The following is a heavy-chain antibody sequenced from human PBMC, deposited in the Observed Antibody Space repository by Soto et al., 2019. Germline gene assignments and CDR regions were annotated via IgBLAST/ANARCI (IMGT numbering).Heavy chain of an antibody. V-gene: IGHV4-59*01. J-gene: IGHJ6*02. CDR3: ARALRYFDSFSYGMDV. D-gene: IGHD3-9*01. CDR1: GGSISSYY. Sequence: QVQLQESGPGLVKPSETLSLTCTVSGGSISSYYWSWIRQPPGKGLEWIGYIYYSGSTNYNPSLKSRVTVSVDTSKNQFSLKLSSVTAADTAVYYCARALRYFDSFSYGMDVWGQGTTVTVSS. CDR2: IYYSGST.